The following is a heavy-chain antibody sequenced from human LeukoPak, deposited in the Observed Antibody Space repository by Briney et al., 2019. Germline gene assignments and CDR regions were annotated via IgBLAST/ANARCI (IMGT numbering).Heavy chain of an antibody. D-gene: IGHD4-17*01. CDR3: ARDYGDYVLRGYFDY. V-gene: IGHV4-39*02. J-gene: IGHJ4*02. CDR1: GGSISSSSYY. Sequence: SETLSLTCTVSGGSISSSSYYWGWIRQPPGKGPEWIGSIYYSRSTYYNPSLKSRVTISVDTSKNQFSLKLSSVTAADTAVYYCARDYGDYVLRGYFDYWGQGTLVTVSS. CDR2: IYYSRST.